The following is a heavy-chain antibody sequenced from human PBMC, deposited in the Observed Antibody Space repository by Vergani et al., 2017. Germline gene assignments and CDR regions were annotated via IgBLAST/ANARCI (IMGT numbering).Heavy chain of an antibody. Sequence: QVQLVESGGGVVQPGRSLRLSCAASGFTFSSYGMHWVRQAPGKGLEWVAVIWYDGSNKYYADSVKGRFTISRDNSKNTLYLQMNSLRAEDTAVYYCAREEHSGYDYDFDYWGQGTLVTVSS. CDR1: GFTFSSYG. V-gene: IGHV3-33*01. D-gene: IGHD5-12*01. J-gene: IGHJ4*02. CDR2: IWYDGSNK. CDR3: AREEHSGYDYDFDY.